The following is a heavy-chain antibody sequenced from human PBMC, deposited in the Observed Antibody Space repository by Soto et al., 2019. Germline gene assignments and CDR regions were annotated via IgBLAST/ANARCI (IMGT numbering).Heavy chain of an antibody. CDR3: AILAGGGGRGTVNFYYFDY. J-gene: IGHJ4*02. CDR1: GFTFSGYS. Sequence: PGGSLRLSCAASGFTFSGYSINWVRQPPGKGLEWVSSISSSSTYIYYADSVKGRFTISRDNAKSSLYLQMNSLRAEDTAVYYCAILAGGGGRGTVNFYYFDYWGQGTPVTVSS. CDR2: ISSSSTYI. V-gene: IGHV3-21*01. D-gene: IGHD2-15*01.